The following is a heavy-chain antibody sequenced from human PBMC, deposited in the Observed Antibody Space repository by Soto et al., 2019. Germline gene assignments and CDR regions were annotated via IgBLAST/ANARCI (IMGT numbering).Heavy chain of an antibody. CDR3: AETTVTGRAFDI. V-gene: IGHV4-31*03. J-gene: IGHJ3*02. CDR2: IYYSGST. Sequence: QVQLQESGPGLVKPSQTLYLTCTVSGGSISSGGYYWSWIRPHPGKGLERIGYIYYSGSTYYNPSLISRVTISVDTSKNQFSLKLSSVTAADTAVYYCAETTVTGRAFDIWGQGTMVTVSS. D-gene: IGHD4-17*01. CDR1: GGSISSGGYY.